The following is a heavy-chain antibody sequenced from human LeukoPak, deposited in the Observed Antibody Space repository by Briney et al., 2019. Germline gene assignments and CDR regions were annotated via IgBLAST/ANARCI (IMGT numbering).Heavy chain of an antibody. CDR3: ARVGGYCSGGSCYYNYYYMDV. CDR1: GGSISSYY. V-gene: IGHV4-59*01. Sequence: PSETLSLTCTVSGGSISSYYWSWIRQPPGKGLEWIGYIYYSGSTNYNPSLTGRVTISVDTSKNQFSLKLSSVTAADTAVYYCARVGGYCSGGSCYYNYYYMDVWGKGTTVTVSS. J-gene: IGHJ6*03. CDR2: IYYSGST. D-gene: IGHD2-15*01.